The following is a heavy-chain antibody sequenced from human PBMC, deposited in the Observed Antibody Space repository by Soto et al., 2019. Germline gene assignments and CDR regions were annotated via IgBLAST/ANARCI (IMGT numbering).Heavy chain of an antibody. CDR2: IFHSGST. V-gene: IGHV4-31*03. Sequence: QVQLQESGPGLVKPSQTLSLTCTVSGDSISNGGFYYSWIRQHPGQGLEWVGYIFHSGSTLSNPSLRSRVSLSADSSENQLFLKLTSVTAADTAVYYCARGGIAGHWFVPWGQGTLVTVSA. CDR1: GDSISNGGFY. D-gene: IGHD2-15*01. J-gene: IGHJ5*02. CDR3: ARGGIAGHWFVP.